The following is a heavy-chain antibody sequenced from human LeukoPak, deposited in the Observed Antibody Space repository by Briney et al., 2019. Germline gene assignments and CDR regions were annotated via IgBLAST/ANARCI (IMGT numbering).Heavy chain of an antibody. D-gene: IGHD6-19*01. CDR2: MNPNSGNT. Sequence: ASVKVSCKASGYTFTSYDINWVRQATGQGLEWMGWMNPNSGNTGYAQKFQGRVTMTRNTSISTAYVELSSLRSEDTAVYYCARGPLSIAVADYWGQGTLVTVSS. CDR3: ARGPLSIAVADY. J-gene: IGHJ4*02. V-gene: IGHV1-8*01. CDR1: GYTFTSYD.